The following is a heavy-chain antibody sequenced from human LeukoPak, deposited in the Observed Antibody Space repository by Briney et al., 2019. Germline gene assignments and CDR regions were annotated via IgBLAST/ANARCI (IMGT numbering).Heavy chain of an antibody. Sequence: MAGGSLRLSCAASGFTFSNVWMSWARQVPGKGLEWVGHIKTKTGGETADYAAPLKGRFSISRDDSKNTVYLQLSSLETEDTAVYFCATVGTTGNQPDYWGQGALVTVSS. V-gene: IGHV3-15*01. CDR2: IKTKTGGETA. CDR3: ATVGTTGNQPDY. D-gene: IGHD1-1*01. CDR1: GFTFSNVW. J-gene: IGHJ4*02.